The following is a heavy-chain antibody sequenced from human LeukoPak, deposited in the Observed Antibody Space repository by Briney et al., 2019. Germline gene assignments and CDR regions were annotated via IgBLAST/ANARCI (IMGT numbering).Heavy chain of an antibody. V-gene: IGHV3-74*01. CDR1: GFTFSSYE. Sequence: GSLRLSCAASGFTFSSYEMNWVRQAPGKGLVWVSRINSDGSSTSYADSVKGRFTISRDNAKNTLYLQMNSLRAEDTAVYYCARGYDFWSGYPDFWGQGTLVTVSS. J-gene: IGHJ4*02. CDR3: ARGYDFWSGYPDF. D-gene: IGHD3-3*01. CDR2: INSDGSST.